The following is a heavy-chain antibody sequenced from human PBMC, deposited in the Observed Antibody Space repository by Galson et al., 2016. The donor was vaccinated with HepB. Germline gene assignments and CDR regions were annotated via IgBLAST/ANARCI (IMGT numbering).Heavy chain of an antibody. J-gene: IGHJ4*02. CDR1: GFTFSDSW. CDR3: TTDGWQ. D-gene: IGHD2-15*01. V-gene: IGHV3-15*01. CDR2: TKSKTDGGTT. Sequence: SLRLSCAASGFTFSDSWMGWVRQAPGKGLEWVGRTKSKTDGGTTDYAAPVKGRFSISRDDSRNTLYLQMNSLKTEDTALYYCTTDGWQWGQGTLVTVSP.